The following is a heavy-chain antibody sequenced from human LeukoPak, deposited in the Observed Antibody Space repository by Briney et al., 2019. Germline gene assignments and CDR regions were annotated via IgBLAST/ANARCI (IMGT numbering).Heavy chain of an antibody. CDR2: IRSNLYGGTP. CDR3: TRDQTPYY. J-gene: IGHJ4*02. Sequence: SCKASGGTFSSYAMTWVRQAPGKGLEWVGFIRSNLYGGTPEYAASVKGRFTISRDDSNSIAYLEMDSLKTDDTAVYYCTRDQTPYYWGQGTLVTVSS. V-gene: IGHV3-49*04. CDR1: GGTFSSYA.